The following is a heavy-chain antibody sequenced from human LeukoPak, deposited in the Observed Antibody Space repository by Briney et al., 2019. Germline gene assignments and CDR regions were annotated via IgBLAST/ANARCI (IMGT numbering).Heavy chain of an antibody. CDR3: AKGYLSV. J-gene: IGHJ4*02. CDR2: INTSGGNT. D-gene: IGHD1-1*01. V-gene: IGHV3-23*01. Sequence: GGSLRPSCAASGFTFTSHVMSGVRQAPGKGLVWVSTINTSGGNTYYADSVKGRFTISRDNSKNTVYLQMNSLRAEDTAIYYCAKGYLSVWGQGTLVTVSS. CDR1: GFTFTSHV.